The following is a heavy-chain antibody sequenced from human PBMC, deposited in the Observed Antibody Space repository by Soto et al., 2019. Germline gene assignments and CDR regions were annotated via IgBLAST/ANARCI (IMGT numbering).Heavy chain of an antibody. CDR2: IYYSGST. Sequence: QLQLQESGPGLVKPSETLSLTCTVSGGPISSNSYYWGWSRQPPGKGLEWIGSIYYSGSTYYKPSLQTRVPIPVDTPNNQFSLELSSGTAADPAVYYCASLYCSGGSCLDYWGQGSLVAVAS. V-gene: IGHV4-39*01. CDR3: ASLYCSGGSCLDY. J-gene: IGHJ4*02. CDR1: GGPISSNSYY. D-gene: IGHD2-15*01.